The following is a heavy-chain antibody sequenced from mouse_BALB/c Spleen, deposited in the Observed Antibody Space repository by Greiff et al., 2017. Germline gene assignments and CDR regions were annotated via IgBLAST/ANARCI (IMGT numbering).Heavy chain of an antibody. J-gene: IGHJ3*01. CDR1: GYTFTSYW. D-gene: IGHD2-4*01. CDR2: INPSNGRT. V-gene: IGHV1S81*02. CDR3: ARKGNYDGEFAY. Sequence: VQLQQPGAELVKPGASVKLSCKASGYTFTSYWMHWVKQRPGQGLEWIGEINPSNGRTNYNEKFKSKATLTVDKSSSTAYMQLSSLTSEDSAVYYCARKGNYDGEFAYWGQGTLVTVSA.